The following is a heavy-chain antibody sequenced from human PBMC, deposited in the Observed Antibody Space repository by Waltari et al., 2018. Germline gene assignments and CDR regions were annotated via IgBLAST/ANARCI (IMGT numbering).Heavy chain of an antibody. V-gene: IGHV3-30-3*01. CDR2: ISYDGSNK. CDR1: GFTFSSYA. J-gene: IGHJ4*02. CDR3: VRALGYCSSTSCQDNY. D-gene: IGHD2-2*01. Sequence: QVQLVESGGGVVQPGRSLRLSCAASGFTFSSYAMHWVRQAPGKGLEWVAVISYDGSNKYYADSVKGRFTISRDNSKNTLYLQMNSLRAEDTAVYYCVRALGYCSSTSCQDNYWGQGTLVTVSS.